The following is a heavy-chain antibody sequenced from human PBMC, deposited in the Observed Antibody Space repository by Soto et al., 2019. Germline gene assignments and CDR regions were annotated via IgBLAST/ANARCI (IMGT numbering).Heavy chain of an antibody. Sequence: QVQLVQSGAEVKKPGASVKVSCKASGYTFDRYGISWVRQAPGQGLEWTGWISTYNGNTNYAQKLKGRVTMTTDTFTSTAYMELRSLTSDDTAVYYCAREGYCSSGSCALYSHEYFGMDVWGQGTTVTVSS. CDR3: AREGYCSSGSCALYSHEYFGMDV. CDR1: GYTFDRYG. D-gene: IGHD2-15*01. J-gene: IGHJ6*02. V-gene: IGHV1-18*01. CDR2: ISTYNGNT.